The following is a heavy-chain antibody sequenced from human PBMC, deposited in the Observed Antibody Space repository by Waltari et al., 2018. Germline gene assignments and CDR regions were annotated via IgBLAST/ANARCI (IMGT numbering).Heavy chain of an antibody. CDR2: LIPMFNNP. D-gene: IGHD4-17*01. J-gene: IGHJ4*02. CDR3: ARGSKFGDYGDLDY. CDR1: GDVFENYA. Sequence: VQLVQSGAEVKKPGSSVRVSCKTSGDVFENYAISWVRQAPGKGFEWMGGLIPMFNNPNDEQRFEGTVTITADESTSTGYMELTGLTSEDTAIYYCARGSKFGDYGDLDYWGQGTLVTVS. V-gene: IGHV1-69*01.